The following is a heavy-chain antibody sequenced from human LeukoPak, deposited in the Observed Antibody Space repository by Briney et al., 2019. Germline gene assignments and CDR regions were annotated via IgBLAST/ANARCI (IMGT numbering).Heavy chain of an antibody. CDR1: GFTFSSYW. V-gene: IGHV3-7*01. D-gene: IGHD2-21*02. J-gene: IGHJ3*02. CDR3: ARKICGGDCYIDAFDI. CDR2: IKQDGSEK. Sequence: GGSLRLSCAASGFTFSSYWMSWVRQAPGKGLEWVANIKQDGSEKYYVDSVKGRFTISRDNSKNTLYLQMNSLRAEDTAVYYCARKICGGDCYIDAFDIWGQGTMVTVSS.